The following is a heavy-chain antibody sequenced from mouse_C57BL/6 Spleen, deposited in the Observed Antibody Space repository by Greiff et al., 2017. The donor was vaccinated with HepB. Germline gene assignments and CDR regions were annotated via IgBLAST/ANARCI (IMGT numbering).Heavy chain of an antibody. CDR1: GYAFTNYL. V-gene: IGHV1-54*01. Sequence: QVHVKQSGAELVRPGTSVKVSCKASGYAFTNYLIEWVKQRPGQGLEWIGVINPGSGGTNYNEKFKGKATLTADKSSSTAYMQLSSLTSEDSAVYFCARYYYGSGAYWGQGTLVTVSA. D-gene: IGHD1-1*01. J-gene: IGHJ3*01. CDR3: ARYYYGSGAY. CDR2: INPGSGGT.